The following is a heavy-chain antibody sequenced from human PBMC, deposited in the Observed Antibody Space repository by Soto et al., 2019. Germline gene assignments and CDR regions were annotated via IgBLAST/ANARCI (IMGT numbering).Heavy chain of an antibody. V-gene: IGHV1-69*02. CDR3: ARGPYYDYIWGSYRDYYYYFYMDF. CDR2: IIPILGIA. D-gene: IGHD3-16*02. CDR1: GGTFSSYT. J-gene: IGHJ6*03. Sequence: SVKVSCKASGGTFSSYTISWVRQAPGQGLEWMGRIIPILGIANYAQKFQGRVTITADKSTSTAYMELSSLRSEDTAVYYCARGPYYDYIWGSYRDYYYYFYMDFSAKGTTVTGSS.